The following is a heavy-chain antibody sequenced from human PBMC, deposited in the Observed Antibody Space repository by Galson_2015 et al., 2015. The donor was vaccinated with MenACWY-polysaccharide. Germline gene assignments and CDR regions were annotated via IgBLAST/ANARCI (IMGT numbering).Heavy chain of an antibody. J-gene: IGHJ3*02. CDR1: GYSFTSYY. CDR2: INSSGGST. V-gene: IGHV1-46*01. D-gene: IGHD1-26*01. Sequence: SVKVSCKASGYSFTSYYLHWVRQAPGLGLEWMGIINSSGGSTIYAQKFQGRVTVTRDTSTSTVYMELSSLRSEDTAVYYCARGSSGSPHALDNWGQGTMVTVSS. CDR3: ARGSSGSPHALDN.